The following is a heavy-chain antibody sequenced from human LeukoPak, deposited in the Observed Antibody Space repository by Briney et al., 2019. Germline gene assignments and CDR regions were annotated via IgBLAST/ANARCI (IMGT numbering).Heavy chain of an antibody. CDR3: ARDPQYYYDSSLEDY. V-gene: IGHV3-66*01. D-gene: IGHD3-22*01. CDR2: IYSGGST. J-gene: IGHJ4*02. Sequence: PGGSLRLSCAASGFTVSSNYMSWVRQAPGKGLEWVSVIYSGGSTYSADSVKGRFTISRDNSKNTLYLQMNSLRAEDTAVYYCARDPQYYYDSSLEDYWGQGTLVTVSS. CDR1: GFTVSSNY.